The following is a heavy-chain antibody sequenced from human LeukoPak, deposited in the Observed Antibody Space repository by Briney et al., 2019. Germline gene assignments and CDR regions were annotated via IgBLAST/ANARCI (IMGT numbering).Heavy chain of an antibody. Sequence: ASVKVSCTASGYTFTSYGISWVRQAPGQGLEWMGWISAYNGNTNYAQKLQGRVTMTTDTSTSTAYMELRSLRSDDTAVYYCARGTGTTRYYYYGMDVWGQGTTVTVSS. J-gene: IGHJ6*02. D-gene: IGHD1-7*01. CDR2: ISAYNGNT. CDR1: GYTFTSYG. V-gene: IGHV1-18*01. CDR3: ARGTGTTRYYYYGMDV.